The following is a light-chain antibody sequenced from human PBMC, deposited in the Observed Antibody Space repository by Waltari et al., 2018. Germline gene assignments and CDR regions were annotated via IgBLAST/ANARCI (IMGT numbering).Light chain of an antibody. CDR3: QQYHNYPF. V-gene: IGKV1-8*01. J-gene: IGKJ4*01. CDR1: QGISSY. Sequence: ASTGDRVTITCRAGQGISSYLAWYQQKPGKAPKLLIYGASTLQSGVPSRFSGSGSGTDFTLTISCLQSEDFATYYCQQYHNYPFFGGGTRVEIK. CDR2: GAS.